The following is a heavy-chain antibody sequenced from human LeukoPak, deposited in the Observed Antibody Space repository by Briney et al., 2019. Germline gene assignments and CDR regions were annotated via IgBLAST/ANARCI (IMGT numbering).Heavy chain of an antibody. Sequence: SETLSLTCAVYGGSFSGYYWSWIGQPPGKGLEWIGEINHSGSTNYNPSLKSRVTISVDTSKNQFSLKLSSVTAADTAVYYCARSFSGYSYGRLVYWGQGTLVTVSS. J-gene: IGHJ4*02. CDR2: INHSGST. D-gene: IGHD5-18*01. CDR1: GGSFSGYY. V-gene: IGHV4-34*01. CDR3: ARSFSGYSYGRLVY.